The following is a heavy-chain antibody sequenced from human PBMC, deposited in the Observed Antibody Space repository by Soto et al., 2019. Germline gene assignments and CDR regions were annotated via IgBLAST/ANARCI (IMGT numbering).Heavy chain of an antibody. D-gene: IGHD7-27*01. V-gene: IGHV3-23*01. CDR2: ISGSGGST. Sequence: EVQLLESGGGLVQPGGSLRLSCAASGFTFRSYAMSWVRQAPGKGLEWVSGIGGSGEWVSVISGSGGSTYYADSVKGRFTISSDNPKNTLYLQMNSLRVEDTGVYYCVKGGWGSNFDYWGQGTLVTVSS. CDR3: VKGGWGSNFDY. CDR1: GFTFRSYA. J-gene: IGHJ4*02.